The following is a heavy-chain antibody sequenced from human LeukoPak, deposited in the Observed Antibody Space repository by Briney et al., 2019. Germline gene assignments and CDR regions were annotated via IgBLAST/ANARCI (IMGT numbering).Heavy chain of an antibody. Sequence: PAGSLRLSCVASGFSFSTYGMHWVRQAPGEGLQGVALMWYDGSNKHYAGSVRGRFTISRDNSKNTLYLQMDSLRAEDTAVYYCARYCGGGNCYSGLDSWGQGTLVTVSS. J-gene: IGHJ4*02. D-gene: IGHD2-15*01. CDR3: ARYCGGGNCYSGLDS. V-gene: IGHV3-33*01. CDR1: GFSFSTYG. CDR2: MWYDGSNK.